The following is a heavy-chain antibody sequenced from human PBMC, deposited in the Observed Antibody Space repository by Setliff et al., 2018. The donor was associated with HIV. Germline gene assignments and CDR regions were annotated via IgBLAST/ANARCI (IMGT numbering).Heavy chain of an antibody. CDR1: GYSFSSYG. Sequence: ASVKVSCKAAGYSFSSYGITWVRQAPGQGLEWMGWISAYNGDTRYAQTLQDRVTMTTDTSTSTAYMEVRSLRSDDTAVYFCARYVPADASFDYWGPGTLVTGSS. D-gene: IGHD2-2*01. CDR2: ISAYNGDT. CDR3: ARYVPADASFDY. V-gene: IGHV1-18*04. J-gene: IGHJ4*02.